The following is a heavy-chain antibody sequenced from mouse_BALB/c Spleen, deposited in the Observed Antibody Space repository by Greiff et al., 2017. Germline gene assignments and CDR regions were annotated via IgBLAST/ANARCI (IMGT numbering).Heavy chain of an antibody. D-gene: IGHD2-14*01. CDR3: ARGYRYDAYFDY. CDR1: GFTFSDYY. V-gene: IGHV5-4*02. J-gene: IGHJ2*01. CDR2: ISDGGSYT. Sequence: EVKVVESGGGLVKPGGSLKLSCAASGFTFSDYYMYWVRQTPEKRLEWVATISDGGSYTYYPDSVKGRFTISRDNAKNNLYLQMSSLKSEDTAMYYCARGYRYDAYFDYWGQGTTLTVSS.